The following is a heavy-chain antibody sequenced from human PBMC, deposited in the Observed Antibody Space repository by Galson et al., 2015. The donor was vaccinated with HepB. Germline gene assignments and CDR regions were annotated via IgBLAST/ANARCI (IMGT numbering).Heavy chain of an antibody. CDR1: GGSISSGGYY. CDR3: ARVFGYYDSSGWRKLDAFDI. J-gene: IGHJ3*02. V-gene: IGHV4-31*03. Sequence: TLSLTCTVSGGSISSGGYYWSWIRQHPGKGLEWIGYIYYSGSTYYNPSLKSRVTISVDTSKNQFSLKLSSVTAADTAVYYCARVFGYYDSSGWRKLDAFDIWGQGTMVTVSS. D-gene: IGHD3-22*01. CDR2: IYYSGST.